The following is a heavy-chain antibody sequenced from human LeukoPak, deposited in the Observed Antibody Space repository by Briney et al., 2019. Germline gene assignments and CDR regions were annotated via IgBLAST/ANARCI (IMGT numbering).Heavy chain of an antibody. CDR2: IYYSGST. CDR3: ARSGNFSTSRYNWFDP. V-gene: IGHV4-39*01. CDR1: GGSISSSSYY. Sequence: SETLSLTCTVSGGSISSSSYYWGWIRQPPGKGLEWIGSIYYSGSTYYNPSLKSRVTISVDTSKNQFSLKLSSVTAADTAVYYCARSGNFSTSRYNWFDPWGQGTLVTVSS. D-gene: IGHD2-2*01. J-gene: IGHJ5*02.